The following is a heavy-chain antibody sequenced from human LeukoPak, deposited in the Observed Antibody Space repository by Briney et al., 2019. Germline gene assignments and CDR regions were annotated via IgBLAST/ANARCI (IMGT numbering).Heavy chain of an antibody. CDR1: GFTSSSYA. D-gene: IGHD6-13*01. CDR2: ISGSGGST. J-gene: IGHJ4*02. V-gene: IGHV3-23*01. Sequence: GGSLRLSCAASGFTSSSYAMSWVRQAPGKGLEWVSAISGSGGSTYYADSVKGRFTISRDNSKNTLYLQMNSLRAEDTAVYYCAKSPPAAGYKHPFDYWGQGTLVTVSS. CDR3: AKSPPAAGYKHPFDY.